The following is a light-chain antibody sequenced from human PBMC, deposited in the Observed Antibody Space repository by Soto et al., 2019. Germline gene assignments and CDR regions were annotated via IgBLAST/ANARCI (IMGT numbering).Light chain of an antibody. CDR3: QQYGSSPPIT. J-gene: IGKJ5*01. CDR1: QSVSSSY. Sequence: PGERVTLSCRASQSVSSSYLTWYQQKPGQAPRLLMYGASSRATGIPDRFSGSGSGTDFTLTISRLEPEDFAVYYCQQYGSSPPITFGQGTRLEIK. V-gene: IGKV3-20*01. CDR2: GAS.